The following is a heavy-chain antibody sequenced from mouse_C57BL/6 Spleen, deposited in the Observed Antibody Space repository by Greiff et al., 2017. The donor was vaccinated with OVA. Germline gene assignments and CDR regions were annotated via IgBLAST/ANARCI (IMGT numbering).Heavy chain of an antibody. Sequence: VQLQESGPELVKPGASVKISCKASGYAFSSSWMNWVKQRPGKGLEWIGRIYPGDGDTNYNGKFKGKATLTADKSSSTAYMQLSSLTSEDSAVYFCARCSYYSSYGEFAYWGQGTLVTVSA. J-gene: IGHJ3*01. CDR3: ARCSYYSSYGEFAY. V-gene: IGHV1-82*01. CDR1: GYAFSSSW. D-gene: IGHD2-5*01. CDR2: IYPGDGDT.